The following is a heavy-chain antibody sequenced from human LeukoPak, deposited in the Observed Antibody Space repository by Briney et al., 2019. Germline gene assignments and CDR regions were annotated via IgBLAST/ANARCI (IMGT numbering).Heavy chain of an antibody. D-gene: IGHD2-15*01. CDR1: GGSISSNY. CDR2: IDYSGST. CDR3: AREGKLTGYFGGLGFNY. Sequence: SETLSLTCTALGGSISSNYWSWFGQPPGKGREGLGNIDYSGSTIYNPALKSRVTMSVDTSKNQFSLNLTSVTAADTAVYYCAREGKLTGYFGGLGFNYWGQGILVTVSS. V-gene: IGHV4-59*01. J-gene: IGHJ4*02.